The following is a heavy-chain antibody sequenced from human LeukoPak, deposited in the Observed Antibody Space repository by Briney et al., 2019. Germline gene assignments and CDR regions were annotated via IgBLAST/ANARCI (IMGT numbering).Heavy chain of an antibody. D-gene: IGHD5-24*01. CDR1: GFTFNLAW. V-gene: IGHV3-15*07. CDR3: ARGAGYNYPYYFDY. J-gene: IGHJ4*02. Sequence: GSLRLSCAASGFTFNLAWINWVRQAPGKGLEWVGRIKNKIDGGTTDYADSVKGRFTISRDNSKNTLYLQMNSLRAEDTAVYYCARGAGYNYPYYFDYWGQGTLVTVSS. CDR2: IKNKIDGGTT.